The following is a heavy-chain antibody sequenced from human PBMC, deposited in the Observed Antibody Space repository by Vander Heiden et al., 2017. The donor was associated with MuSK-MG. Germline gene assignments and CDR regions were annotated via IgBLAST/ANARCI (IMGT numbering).Heavy chain of an antibody. CDR2: SDHRGST. J-gene: IGHJ3*02. Sequence: QVQLQESGPGLVKPSATLSLTCAVSGYSISSGYYLGWIRQPPGKGREWIGSSDHRGSTYYNPSLKSRVTISVDTSKNQFSLKLSSVTAADTAVYDCARRSTTDAFDIWGQGTMVTVSA. D-gene: IGHD1-1*01. CDR3: ARRSTTDAFDI. CDR1: GYSISSGYY. V-gene: IGHV4-38-2*01.